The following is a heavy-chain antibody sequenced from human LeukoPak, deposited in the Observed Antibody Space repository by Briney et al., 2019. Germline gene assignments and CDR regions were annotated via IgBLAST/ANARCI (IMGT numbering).Heavy chain of an antibody. CDR2: INHSGST. Sequence: SETLSLTCAVYGGSFSGYYWSWIRQPPGKGLEWIGEINHSGSTNYNPSLKSRVTISVDTSKNQFSLKLSSMTAADTAVYYCARARRTAAGTTVYYYYGMDVWGQGTTVTVSS. CDR3: ARARRTAAGTTVYYYYGMDV. CDR1: GGSFSGYY. J-gene: IGHJ6*02. V-gene: IGHV4-34*01. D-gene: IGHD6-13*01.